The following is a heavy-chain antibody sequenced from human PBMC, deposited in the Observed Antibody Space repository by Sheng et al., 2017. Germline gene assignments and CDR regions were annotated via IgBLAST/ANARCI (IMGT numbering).Heavy chain of an antibody. V-gene: IGHV5-51*01. CDR3: ARRSRDGYNYEYYFDY. Sequence: EVQLVQSGAEVKKPGESLKISCKGSGYSFTSYWIGWVRQMPGKGLEWMGIIYPGDSDTRYSPSFQGQVTISADKSISTAYLQWSSLKASDTAMYYCARRSRDGYNYEYYFDYWGQGTLVTSPQ. J-gene: IGHJ4*02. CDR1: GYSFTSYW. D-gene: IGHD5-12*01. CDR2: IYPGDSDT.